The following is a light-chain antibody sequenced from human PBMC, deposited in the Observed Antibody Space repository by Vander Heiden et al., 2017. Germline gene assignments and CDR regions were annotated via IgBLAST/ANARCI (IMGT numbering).Light chain of an antibody. CDR2: AAS. CDR3: QQSYSTLWT. V-gene: IGKV1-39*01. Sequence: DIQMNQSPSSLSASFGDRVTITCRASQSISSHLNWYQQKPGKAPKLLIYAASNLQSGVPSRFSGSGSGTDFTLTISSLQPEDFTTYYCQQSYSTLWTFGQGTKVEIK. CDR1: QSISSH. J-gene: IGKJ1*01.